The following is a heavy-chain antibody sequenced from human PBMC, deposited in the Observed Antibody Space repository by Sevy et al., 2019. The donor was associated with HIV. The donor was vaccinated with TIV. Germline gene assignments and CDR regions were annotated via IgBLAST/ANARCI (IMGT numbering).Heavy chain of an antibody. V-gene: IGHV3-53*01. CDR1: GFTVSSNY. CDR2: IYSGGST. CDR3: ARGIGRRVYYGSGTGPYAFDI. J-gene: IGHJ3*02. Sequence: GGSLRLSCAASGFTVSSNYMSWVRQAPGKGLEWVSVIYSGGSTYYADSVKGRFTISRDNSKNTLYLQMNSLRAEDTAVYYCARGIGRRVYYGSGTGPYAFDIWGQGTMVTVSS. D-gene: IGHD3-10*01.